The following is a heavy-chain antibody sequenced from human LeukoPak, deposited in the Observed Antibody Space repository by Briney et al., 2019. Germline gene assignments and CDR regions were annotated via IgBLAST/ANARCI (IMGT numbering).Heavy chain of an antibody. J-gene: IGHJ3*01. Sequence: SQTPTLICAVRGDSVYRKSGDRDWLRQITKRGLEWLGRTYYRSKWSSDYAVPVKSRITINPDTSKNQFSLQLNSVTPEDAAVYYCTRWYWGLGFDVWAQGTMVTVSS. D-gene: IGHD2-8*02. V-gene: IGHV6-1*01. CDR3: TRWYWGLGFDV. CDR2: TYYRSKWSS. CDR1: GDSVYRKSGD.